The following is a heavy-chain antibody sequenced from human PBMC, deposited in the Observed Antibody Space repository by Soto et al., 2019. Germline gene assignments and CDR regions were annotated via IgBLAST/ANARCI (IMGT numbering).Heavy chain of an antibody. J-gene: IGHJ4*02. CDR1: GYTFTSLA. V-gene: IGHV1-3*01. CDR3: ARDLDAYNATGY. CDR2: INPGNGNT. D-gene: IGHD2-15*01. Sequence: QVQLVQSGADVKRPGASVKVSCKASGYTFTSLAMHWVRQAPGQRLEWMGWINPGNGNTKYSQSFQGRVTITRDTSASTAYIELSSLRSEDTAVYYCARDLDAYNATGYWGQGTLVTVSS.